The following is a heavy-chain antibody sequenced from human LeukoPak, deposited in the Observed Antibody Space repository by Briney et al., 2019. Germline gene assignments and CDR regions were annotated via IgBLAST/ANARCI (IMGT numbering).Heavy chain of an antibody. CDR2: IYPGDSDT. J-gene: IGHJ4*02. Sequence: GESLKISCKGSGYKFTSHWIGWVRQVPGKGLEWMGIIYPGDSDTRYSPSFQGQVTISADKSISTAHLQWSSLKASDSAMYYCARLFNSYGYGRGEYWGQGTLVTVSS. CDR3: ARLFNSYGYGRGEY. D-gene: IGHD5-18*01. CDR1: GYKFTSHW. V-gene: IGHV5-51*01.